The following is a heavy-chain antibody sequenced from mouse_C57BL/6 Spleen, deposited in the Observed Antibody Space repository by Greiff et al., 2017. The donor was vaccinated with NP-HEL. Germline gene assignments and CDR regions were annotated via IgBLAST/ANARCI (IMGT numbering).Heavy chain of an antibody. D-gene: IGHD1-1*01. CDR1: GYTFTSYW. CDR2: IDPSDSYT. J-gene: IGHJ2*01. Sequence: QVQLQQPGAELVMPGASVKLSCKASGYTFTSYWMHWVKQRPGQGLEWIGEIDPSDSYTNYKQKLKGKSTLTLNKSSSTAYMQLSSLTSEDSAVYYCARPCYGSSYGYWGQGTTLTVSS. V-gene: IGHV1-69*01. CDR3: ARPCYGSSYGY.